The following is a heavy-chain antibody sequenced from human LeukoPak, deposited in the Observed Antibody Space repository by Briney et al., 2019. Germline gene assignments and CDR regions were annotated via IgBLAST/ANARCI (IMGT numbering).Heavy chain of an antibody. CDR2: IYYSGRT. Sequence: SETLSLTCTVSGGSISSGGYYWSWIRHHPGKGLEWIGYIYYSGRTYYNPSLKSRVTISVDTSKNQFSLKLSAVTAADTAVYYSARDKFDGYYDSSGYYYGNPHAFDIWGQGTMVTVSS. CDR3: ARDKFDGYYDSSGYYYGNPHAFDI. J-gene: IGHJ3*02. D-gene: IGHD3-22*01. CDR1: GGSISSGGYY. V-gene: IGHV4-31*03.